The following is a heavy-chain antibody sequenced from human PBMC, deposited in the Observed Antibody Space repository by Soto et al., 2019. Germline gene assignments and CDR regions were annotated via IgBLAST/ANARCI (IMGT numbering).Heavy chain of an antibody. CDR1: GFTFSSYE. CDR3: ARDHKGGYYYYGMDV. V-gene: IGHV3-48*03. Sequence: GGSLRLSCAASGFTFSSYEMNWVRQAPGKGLEWVSYISSSGSTIYYADSVKGRFTISRDDAKNSLYLQMNSLRAEDTAVYYCARDHKGGYYYYGMDVWGQGTTVTVSS. J-gene: IGHJ6*02. CDR2: ISSSGSTI.